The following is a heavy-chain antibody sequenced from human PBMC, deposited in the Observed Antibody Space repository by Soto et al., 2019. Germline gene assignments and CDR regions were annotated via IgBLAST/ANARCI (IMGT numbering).Heavy chain of an antibody. CDR2: INSDGTTT. Sequence: EVQLVESGGGLVQPGGSLRLSCAASGFTFNNFWMYWVRQTPEKGLVWVSGINSDGTTTIYADTVKGRFTISRDNAKNTLYLQMNSLTVGDTAIYYCVRYIRWGQGTLVTVSS. CDR1: GFTFNNFW. CDR3: VRYIR. V-gene: IGHV3-74*01. J-gene: IGHJ4*02.